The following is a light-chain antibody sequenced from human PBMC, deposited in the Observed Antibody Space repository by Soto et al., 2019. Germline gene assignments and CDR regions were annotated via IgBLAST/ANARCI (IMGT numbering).Light chain of an antibody. CDR1: SGSVSTSYY. Sequence: VVTQEPSFSVSPGGTVTLTCGLSSGSVSTSYYPSWYQQTPGQAPRTLIYSTNTRSSGVPDRFSGSILGNKAALTITGAQADDESDYYCVLYMGSGAWVFGGGTKLTVL. CDR2: STN. V-gene: IGLV8-61*01. CDR3: VLYMGSGAWV. J-gene: IGLJ3*02.